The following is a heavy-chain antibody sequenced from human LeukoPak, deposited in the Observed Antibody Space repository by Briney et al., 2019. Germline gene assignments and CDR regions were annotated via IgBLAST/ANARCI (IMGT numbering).Heavy chain of an antibody. CDR2: IKSKTDGGTT. D-gene: IGHD6-19*01. J-gene: IGHJ5*02. Sequence: GGSLRLSCAASGFTFSNAWMSWVRQAPGKGLEWVGRIKSKTDGGTTDYAAPVKGRFTISRDDSKNTLYLQMNSLKTEDTAVYYCTTDLGGDSGYAEYSSGWNNWFDPWGQGTLVTVSS. V-gene: IGHV3-15*01. CDR1: GFTFSNAW. CDR3: TTDLGGDSGYAEYSSGWNNWFDP.